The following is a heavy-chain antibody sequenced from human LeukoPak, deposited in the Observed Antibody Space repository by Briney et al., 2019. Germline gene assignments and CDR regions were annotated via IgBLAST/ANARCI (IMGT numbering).Heavy chain of an antibody. Sequence: SETLSLTCTVSVGSISSYYWSWIRQPAGKGLEWIGRIYTSGSTNYNPSLKSRVTMSVDTSKNQFSLKLSSVTAADTAVYYCARAYDYGGNSDYFDYWGQGTLVTVSS. CDR2: IYTSGST. V-gene: IGHV4-4*07. D-gene: IGHD4-23*01. CDR3: ARAYDYGGNSDYFDY. CDR1: VGSISSYY. J-gene: IGHJ4*02.